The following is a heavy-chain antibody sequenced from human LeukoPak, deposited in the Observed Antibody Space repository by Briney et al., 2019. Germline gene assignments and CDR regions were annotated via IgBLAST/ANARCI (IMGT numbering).Heavy chain of an antibody. CDR2: ISASGGRA. Sequence: GGSLRLSCAVSGITFRRYAMSWVRQAPGKGLEWVSAISASGGRAHYADSVKGRFTISRDNAKKSLYLQMNSLRAEDTAIYYCASWTGGYFDDAFDLWGQGTMVTVSS. D-gene: IGHD3-3*01. CDR1: GITFRRYA. V-gene: IGHV3-23*01. J-gene: IGHJ3*01. CDR3: ASWTGGYFDDAFDL.